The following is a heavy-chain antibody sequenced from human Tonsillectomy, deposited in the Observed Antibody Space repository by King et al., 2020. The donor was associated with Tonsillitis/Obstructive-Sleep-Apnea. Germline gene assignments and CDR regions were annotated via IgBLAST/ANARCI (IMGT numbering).Heavy chain of an antibody. V-gene: IGHV3-23*04. D-gene: IGHD6-6*01. CDR1: GFTFVSYA. CDR3: AKGSSIAPRYFDY. CDR2: VSGSAGKT. J-gene: IGHJ4*02. Sequence: VQLVESGGGLVQPGGSLRLSCTASGFTFVSYAMTWIRQAPGKGLEWVSAVSGSAGKTYYADSVNGRFTISRDDSKNTLYLQMDSPRAEDTAVYHCAKGSSIAPRYFDYWGRGTLVTVSS.